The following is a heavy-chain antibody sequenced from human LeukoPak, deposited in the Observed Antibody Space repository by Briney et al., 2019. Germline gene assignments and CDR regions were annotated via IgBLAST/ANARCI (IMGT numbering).Heavy chain of an antibody. D-gene: IGHD3-16*02. CDR2: INHSGST. V-gene: IGHV4-34*01. CDR3: ARGLSVSYV. J-gene: IGHJ6*04. Sequence: SETLSLTCAVYGGSFSGYYWSWIRQPPGQGLEWIGEINHSGSTNYNPSLKSRVTISVDTSKNQFSLKLSSVTAADTAVYYCARGLSVSYVWGKGTTVTVSS. CDR1: GGSFSGYY.